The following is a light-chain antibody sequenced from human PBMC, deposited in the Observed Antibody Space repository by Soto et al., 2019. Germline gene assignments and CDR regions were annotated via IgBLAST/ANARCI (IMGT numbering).Light chain of an antibody. CDR1: SSDVGGYNY. CDR2: DVK. V-gene: IGLV2-14*01. CDR3: SSYTSSSTVV. Sequence: QSALTQPASGSGSPGQSITISCTGTSSDVGGYNYVSWYQQHPGKAPKLMIYDVKNRPSWVSNRFSGSKSGNTASLTISGLQAEDEADYYCSSYTSSSTVVFGGGTKLTVL. J-gene: IGLJ2*01.